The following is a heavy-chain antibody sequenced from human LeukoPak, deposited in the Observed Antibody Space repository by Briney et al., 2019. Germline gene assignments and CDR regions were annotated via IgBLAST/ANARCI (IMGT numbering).Heavy chain of an antibody. V-gene: IGHV3-23*01. Sequence: GGSLRLSCAAYGFTFNNYDMSWVRQAPGKGLEWVSAISGSGGSTYYADSVKGRFTTSRDNAKNSLYLQMNITRAEATAVYYCAREGALTVTKDAFDIWGQGTMVTVSS. CDR1: GFTFNNYD. D-gene: IGHD4-17*01. CDR3: AREGALTVTKDAFDI. CDR2: ISGSGGST. J-gene: IGHJ3*02.